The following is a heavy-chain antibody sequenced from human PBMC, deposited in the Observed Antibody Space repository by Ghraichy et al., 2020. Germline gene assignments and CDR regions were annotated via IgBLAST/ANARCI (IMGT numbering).Heavy chain of an antibody. D-gene: IGHD3/OR15-3a*01. CDR2: IKEDGSEQ. CDR3: ARDFEGGTGYDDWFDP. CDR1: GFRFSSYW. Sequence: GESLNISCAASGFRFSSYWMSWVRQAPGKGLEWVANIKEDGSEQKYVGSVRGRFTISRDNAKNSLYLQMNSVRADDSAVYYCARDFEGGTGYDDWFDPWGRGTLVTVSS. V-gene: IGHV3-7*01. J-gene: IGHJ5*02.